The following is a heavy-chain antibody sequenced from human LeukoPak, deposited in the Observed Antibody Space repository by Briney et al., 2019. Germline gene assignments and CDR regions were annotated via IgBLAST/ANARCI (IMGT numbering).Heavy chain of an antibody. CDR1: GGSISSYY. J-gene: IGHJ4*02. D-gene: IGHD4-17*01. V-gene: IGHV4-59*01. CDR3: ARCMTTVTTANFDY. Sequence: SETLSLTCTLSGGSISSYYWSWIRQPTGKGLEWSGDIYYSGITNYNPSLKRRVTISADTSKTQFSLKLSSVPAADTAVYYCARCMTTVTTANFDYWGPGTLVTVSS. CDR2: IYYSGIT.